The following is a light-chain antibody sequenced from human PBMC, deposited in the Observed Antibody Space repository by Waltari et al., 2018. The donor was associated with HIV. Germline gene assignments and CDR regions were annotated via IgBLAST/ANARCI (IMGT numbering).Light chain of an antibody. CDR2: DAS. CDR3: QQYGSSPVT. J-gene: IGKJ2*01. Sequence: ILLTQSPGTLSLSPGESATLSCRASQRVIGAHLAWYQQKPGQSPRLLIFDASSRAAGIPDRFSGSGSGTDFTLTISRLEPEDFAVYYCQQYGSSPVTFGQGTKLEIK. CDR1: QRVIGAH. V-gene: IGKV3-20*01.